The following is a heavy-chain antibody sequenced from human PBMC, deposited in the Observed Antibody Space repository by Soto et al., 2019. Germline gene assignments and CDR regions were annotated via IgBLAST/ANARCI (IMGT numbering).Heavy chain of an antibody. J-gene: IGHJ4*02. CDR1: GFTFSSYG. CDR2: ISYDGSNK. V-gene: IGHV3-30*18. Sequence: GGSLRLSCAASGFTFSSYGMHWVRQAPGKGLEWVAVISYDGSNKYYADSVKGRFTISRDNSKNTLYLQMNSLRAEDTAVYYCAKDTGRCGGDCYHFDYWGQGALVTVSS. D-gene: IGHD2-21*02. CDR3: AKDTGRCGGDCYHFDY.